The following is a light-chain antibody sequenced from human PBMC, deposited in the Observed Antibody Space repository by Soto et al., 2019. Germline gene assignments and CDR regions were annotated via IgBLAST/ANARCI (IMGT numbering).Light chain of an antibody. CDR1: SSDVGRYDY. V-gene: IGLV2-11*01. CDR2: DVT. Sequence: QSALTQPRSVSASPEQSVTISCTGTSSDVGRYDYVSWYQQHPGKAPKLIVYDVTERPSGVPDRFSGSKSGNTASLTISGLQAEDEAAYSCCSFAGSYSYVFGTGTKVTVL. J-gene: IGLJ1*01. CDR3: CSFAGSYSYV.